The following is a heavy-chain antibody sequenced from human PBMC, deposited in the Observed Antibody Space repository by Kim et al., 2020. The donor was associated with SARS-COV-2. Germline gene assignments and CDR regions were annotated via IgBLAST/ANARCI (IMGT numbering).Heavy chain of an antibody. CDR2: IYHSGST. V-gene: IGHV4-39*01. CDR1: GGSISSTFYF. J-gene: IGHJ4*02. D-gene: IGHD3-10*01. CDR3: ARLTVYGSTTTDS. Sequence: SETLSLTCTVSGGSISSTFYFWSWILQPPGKGLEWIGTIYHSGSTDYHPSLKNRVTISLDTSKNDFSLRLTSVTAADTAVYYCARLTVYGSTTTDSWGQGTLVTVSS.